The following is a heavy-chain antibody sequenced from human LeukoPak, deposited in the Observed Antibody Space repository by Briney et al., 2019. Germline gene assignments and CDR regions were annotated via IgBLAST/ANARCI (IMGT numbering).Heavy chain of an antibody. J-gene: IGHJ4*02. CDR1: GGSMSGYY. D-gene: IGHD5-24*01. Sequence: SETLSLTCSVSGGSMSGYYWSWIRQPPGKGLEWIGYIYYSGSTSYNPSLKSRVTISVDTSKNQFSLKLSSVTAADTAVYYCARGKKMATIGEFHYYFDYWGQGTLVTVSS. CDR3: ARGKKMATIGEFHYYFDY. V-gene: IGHV4-59*13. CDR2: IYYSGST.